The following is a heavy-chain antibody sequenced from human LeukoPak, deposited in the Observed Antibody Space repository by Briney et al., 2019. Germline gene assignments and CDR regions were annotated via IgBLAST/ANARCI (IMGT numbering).Heavy chain of an antibody. CDR1: GGHFSGYF. CDR3: ARDDTSGWYSEYFQH. Sequence: PSETLSLTCAVSGGHFSGYFWTWIRQPPGKGLEWIGSIYYSGSTYYNPSLKSRVTISVDTSKNQFSLKLSSVTAADTAVYYCARDDTSGWYSEYFQHWGQGTQVTVSS. D-gene: IGHD6-19*01. V-gene: IGHV4-34*01. CDR2: IYYSGST. J-gene: IGHJ1*01.